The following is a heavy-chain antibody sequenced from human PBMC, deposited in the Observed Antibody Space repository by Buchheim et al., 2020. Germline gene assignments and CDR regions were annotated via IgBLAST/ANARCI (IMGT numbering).Heavy chain of an antibody. V-gene: IGHV3-7*01. CDR1: GFTFNRYW. Sequence: EVQLAESGGGLVQPGGSLTLSCIGSGFTFNRYWMTWVRQAPGKGLEWVATIKQDGTEKYYVNSVKGRFIASRDNAKNSVFVDMSSLADEDTAVYYCARHTGLDSALDVWGQGT. J-gene: IGHJ6*02. CDR2: IKQDGTEK. D-gene: IGHD2-8*02. CDR3: ARHTGLDSALDV.